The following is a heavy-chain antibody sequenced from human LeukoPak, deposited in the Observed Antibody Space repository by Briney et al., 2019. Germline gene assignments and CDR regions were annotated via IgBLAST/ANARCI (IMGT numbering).Heavy chain of an antibody. Sequence: ASVKVSCKASGYTFTGYYMHWVRQAPGQGLEWMGWINPNSGGTNYAQKLQGRVTMTTDTSTSTAYMELRSLRSDDTAVYYCAVAGTEEFYFDYWGQGTLVTVSS. V-gene: IGHV1-2*02. CDR1: GYTFTGYY. CDR3: AVAGTEEFYFDY. J-gene: IGHJ4*02. CDR2: INPNSGGT. D-gene: IGHD6-19*01.